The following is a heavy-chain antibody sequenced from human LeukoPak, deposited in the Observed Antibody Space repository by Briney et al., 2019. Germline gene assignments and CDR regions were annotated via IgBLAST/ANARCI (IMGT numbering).Heavy chain of an antibody. Sequence: PGGSLRLSCAASGFTFRCYGMQWVRQAPGKGLEWVAAISYGGTNKYYADSVKGRFTIHRDHSNLTVYLQIKSLRRDDVFLFYCLSGCLSRYFDGWGQATLVTV. J-gene: IGHJ4*02. CDR1: GFTFRCYG. V-gene: IGHV3-30*03. CDR2: ISYGGTNK. D-gene: IGHD3-16*01. CDR3: LSGCLSRYFDG.